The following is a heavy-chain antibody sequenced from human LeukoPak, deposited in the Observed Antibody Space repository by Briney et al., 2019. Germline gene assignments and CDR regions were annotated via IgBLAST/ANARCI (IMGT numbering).Heavy chain of an antibody. CDR1: GFSFNSIN. J-gene: IGHJ4*02. Sequence: PGGSLRLSCAASGFSFNSINMHWVRQAPGKGLEWVAFIRYDGSDKYFADSVKGRFTISRDNSKNTLYLQMNGLRVEDTAVYYCAKAYNYGFDYWGQGALVTVSS. CDR2: IRYDGSDK. V-gene: IGHV3-30*02. CDR3: AKAYNYGFDY. D-gene: IGHD5-18*01.